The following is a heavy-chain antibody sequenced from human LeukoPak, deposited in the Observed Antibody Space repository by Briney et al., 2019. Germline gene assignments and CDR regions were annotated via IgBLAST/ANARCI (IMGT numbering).Heavy chain of an antibody. CDR2: INHSGST. V-gene: IGHV4-34*01. J-gene: IGHJ6*03. D-gene: IGHD3-22*01. Sequence: PSETLSLTCTVSGGSISSYYWSWIRQPPGKGLEWIGEINHSGSTNYNPSLKSRVTISVDTSKNQFSLKLSSVTAADTAVYYCARLREYYYDSSGYRAYYYYYYMDVWGKGTTVTVSS. CDR1: GGSISSYY. CDR3: ARLREYYYDSSGYRAYYYYYYMDV.